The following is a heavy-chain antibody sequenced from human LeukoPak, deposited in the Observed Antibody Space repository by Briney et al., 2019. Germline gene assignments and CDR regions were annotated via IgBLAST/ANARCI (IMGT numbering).Heavy chain of an antibody. Sequence: KPGGSLRLSCAASGFTFSDYYMSWIRQAPGKGREWVSYISSSSSYTNYADSVKGRFTISRDNAKNSLYLQMNSLRAEDTAVYYCAREGTVLLWFGESESRFDPWGQGTLVTVSS. CDR1: GFTFSDYY. D-gene: IGHD3-10*01. CDR3: AREGTVLLWFGESESRFDP. V-gene: IGHV3-11*05. J-gene: IGHJ5*02. CDR2: ISSSSSYT.